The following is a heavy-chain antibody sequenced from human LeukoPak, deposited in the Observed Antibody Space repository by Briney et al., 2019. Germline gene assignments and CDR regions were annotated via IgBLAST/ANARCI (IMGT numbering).Heavy chain of an antibody. Sequence: QPGGSLRLSCSGSGFTFMNYVMAWVRQAPGKGLEWVSSIRLGGGLTHSADPVKGRFIISSDMNTLFLQMNNLRPEDTAMYYCARKITMVRGPLIKGYFDLWGRGTLVSVSS. V-gene: IGHV3-23*01. CDR2: IRLGGGLT. CDR1: GFTFMNYV. CDR3: ARKITMVRGPLIKGYFDL. D-gene: IGHD3-10*01. J-gene: IGHJ2*01.